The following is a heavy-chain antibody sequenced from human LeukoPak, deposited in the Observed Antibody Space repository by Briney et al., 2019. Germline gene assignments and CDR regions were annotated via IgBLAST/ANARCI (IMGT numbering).Heavy chain of an antibody. Sequence: PAGGSLRLSCAASGFTFSSYAMSWVRQAPGKGLEWVSAISGSGGGTYYADSVKGRFTISRDNSKNTLYLQMNSLRAEDTAVYYCAKSSSSWYNWFDPWGQGTLVTVSS. V-gene: IGHV3-23*01. J-gene: IGHJ5*02. CDR1: GFTFSSYA. CDR2: ISGSGGGT. CDR3: AKSSSSWYNWFDP. D-gene: IGHD6-13*01.